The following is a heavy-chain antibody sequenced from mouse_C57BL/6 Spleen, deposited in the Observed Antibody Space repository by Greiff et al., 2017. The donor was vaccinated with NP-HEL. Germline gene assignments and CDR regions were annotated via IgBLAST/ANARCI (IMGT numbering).Heavy chain of an antibody. J-gene: IGHJ1*03. CDR2: ILPGSGST. V-gene: IGHV1-9*01. Sequence: VQLQQSGAELMKPGASVKLSCKATGYTFTGYWIEWVKQRPGHGLEWIGEILPGSGSTNYNEKFKGKATFTADTSSNTAYMQLSSLTTEDSAIYYCARNGLYYYGSSYEGYFDVWGTGTTVTVSS. CDR1: GYTFTGYW. D-gene: IGHD1-1*01. CDR3: ARNGLYYYGSSYEGYFDV.